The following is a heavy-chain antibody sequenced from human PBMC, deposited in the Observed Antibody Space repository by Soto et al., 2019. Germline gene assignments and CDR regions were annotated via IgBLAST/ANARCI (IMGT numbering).Heavy chain of an antibody. J-gene: IGHJ4*02. CDR3: ARERGYGNGLYYLDY. CDR1: GFNFRIYW. D-gene: IGHD6-19*01. CDR2: IKPDGSEN. Sequence: GGSLRLSCVASGFNFRIYWMSWVHQAPGKALEWVANIKPDGSENYYVDSVKGRFTISTDNAKNSLYLQMNSLRAEDTAVYYCARERGYGNGLYYLDYWGQGTLVTVSS. V-gene: IGHV3-7*01.